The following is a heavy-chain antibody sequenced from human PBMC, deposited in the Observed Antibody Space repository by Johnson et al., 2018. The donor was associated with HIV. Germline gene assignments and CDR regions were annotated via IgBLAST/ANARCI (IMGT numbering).Heavy chain of an antibody. J-gene: IGHJ3*02. Sequence: QMLLVESGGGVVQPGRSLRLSCAASGFTFSSYGMHWVRQAPGKGLEWVAVISYDGSNKYYGDSVKGRFTISRDNSKNTLYLQVNSLRGEDTAVYYCARDLLYGETAFDIWGQGTMVTVSS. D-gene: IGHD4-17*01. CDR3: ARDLLYGETAFDI. V-gene: IGHV3-30*03. CDR1: GFTFSSYG. CDR2: ISYDGSNK.